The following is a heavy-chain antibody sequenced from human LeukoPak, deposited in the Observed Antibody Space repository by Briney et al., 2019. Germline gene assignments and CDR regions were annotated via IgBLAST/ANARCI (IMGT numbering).Heavy chain of an antibody. Sequence: SETLSLICSVSGVSISSYYWSWIRQPPGKGLEWIGYIYYSGSTNYNPSLKSRVTISVDTSKNQFSLKLSSVTAADTAVYYCARRKVAARRTDAFDIWGQGTMVTVSS. CDR3: ARRKVAARRTDAFDI. J-gene: IGHJ3*02. CDR1: GVSISSYY. D-gene: IGHD6-6*01. V-gene: IGHV4-59*08. CDR2: IYYSGST.